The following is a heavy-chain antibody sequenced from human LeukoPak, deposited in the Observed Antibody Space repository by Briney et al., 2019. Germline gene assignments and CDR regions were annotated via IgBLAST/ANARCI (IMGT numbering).Heavy chain of an antibody. CDR2: MSHSGSP. V-gene: IGHV4-34*04. D-gene: IGHD3-10*01. Sequence: SETLSLTCAVYGGTFSGYSWTWMRQPPGKGLEWIGEMSHSGSPNDNPSLKRLAAISVDTSRNQFSLNRTPVSADTTALYYWARPRLLYGSGPILVWGQGKLVTVSS. CDR3: ARPRLLYGSGPILV. CDR1: GGTFSGYS. J-gene: IGHJ4*02.